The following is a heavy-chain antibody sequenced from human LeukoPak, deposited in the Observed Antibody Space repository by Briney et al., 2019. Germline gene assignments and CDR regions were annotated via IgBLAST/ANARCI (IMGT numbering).Heavy chain of an antibody. CDR3: ARSKPPAVKDYYGLDV. J-gene: IGHJ6*02. D-gene: IGHD6-13*01. CDR1: GFTVSSNC. V-gene: IGHV3-66*01. Sequence: GGSLRLSCAASGFTVSSNCMNWVRQAPGRGLEWVSVIYSAGSTYYVDSVKGRFTISRDTSKNTLYLLMNSLRAEDTAVYFCARSKPPAVKDYYGLDVWGQGTTVTVSS. CDR2: IYSAGST.